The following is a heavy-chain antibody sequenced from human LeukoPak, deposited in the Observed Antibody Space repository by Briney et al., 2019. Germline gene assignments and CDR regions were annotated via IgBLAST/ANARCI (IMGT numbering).Heavy chain of an antibody. V-gene: IGHV3-7*04. CDR1: GFTFSHDW. CDR3: AGGIEAA. Sequence: GGSLRLSCAASGFTFSHDWMSWVRQAPGKGLEWVASIKQDGSGEHYVDSVKGRFTISRDNAKNSLYLQMDSLRAEDTAVYYCAGGIEAAWGQGTLVTVSS. D-gene: IGHD6-25*01. J-gene: IGHJ4*02. CDR2: IKQDGSGE.